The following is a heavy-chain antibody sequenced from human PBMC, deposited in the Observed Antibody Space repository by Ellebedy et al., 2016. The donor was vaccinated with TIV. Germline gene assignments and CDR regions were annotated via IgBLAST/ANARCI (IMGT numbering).Heavy chain of an antibody. V-gene: IGHV3-7*01. CDR1: EFTVSSDY. Sequence: GESLKISCVVSEFTVSSDYMSWVRQAPGKGLEWVANIKQDGSKKYHVDSVKGRFTISRDNAMNSLYLQMNSLRVEDTAVYYCARDFGHSGYDLLDYWGQGTLVTVSS. D-gene: IGHD5-12*01. J-gene: IGHJ4*02. CDR3: ARDFGHSGYDLLDY. CDR2: IKQDGSKK.